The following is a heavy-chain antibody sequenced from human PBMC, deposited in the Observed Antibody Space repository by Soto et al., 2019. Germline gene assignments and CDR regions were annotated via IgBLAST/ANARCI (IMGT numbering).Heavy chain of an antibody. D-gene: IGHD4-17*01. Sequence: QVQLVESGGGVVQPGGSLRLSCAASGFTFSSYGMHWVRQAPGKGLEWVAVIWYDGSNKYYADSVKGRFTISRDNSKNTLYLQMNSLRAEDTAVYYCARDSTTVVTPYYWGQGTLVTVSS. CDR3: ARDSTTVVTPYY. CDR2: IWYDGSNK. CDR1: GFTFSSYG. V-gene: IGHV3-33*01. J-gene: IGHJ4*02.